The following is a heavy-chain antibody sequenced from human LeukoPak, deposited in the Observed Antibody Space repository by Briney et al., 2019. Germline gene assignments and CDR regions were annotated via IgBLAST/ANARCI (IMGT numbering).Heavy chain of an antibody. J-gene: IGHJ4*02. CDR2: ISGSGGNT. CDR3: TRIDGSGSYAVDY. D-gene: IGHD3-10*01. Sequence: GGSLRLSCAASGFTFSSYAMSWVRQAPGKGLEWVSSISGSGGNTYYADSVKGRFTISRDNSKNTLYLQMNSLKTEDTAAYYCTRIDGSGSYAVDYWGQGTLVNVSS. V-gene: IGHV3-23*01. CDR1: GFTFSSYA.